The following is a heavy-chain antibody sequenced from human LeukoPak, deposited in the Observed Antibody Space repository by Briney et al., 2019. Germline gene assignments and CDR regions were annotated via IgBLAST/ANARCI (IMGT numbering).Heavy chain of an antibody. J-gene: IGHJ5*02. CDR2: INPNTGGT. Sequence: ASVKVSCKASGYTFTGYYVHWVRQAPGQGLEWMGWINPNTGGTNFAQKFQGRVTMTKDTSTNAAYMELNKLTSDDTAVYYCGRGNKSFDPWGQGTLVTVSS. V-gene: IGHV1-2*02. CDR1: GYTFTGYY. CDR3: GRGNKSFDP.